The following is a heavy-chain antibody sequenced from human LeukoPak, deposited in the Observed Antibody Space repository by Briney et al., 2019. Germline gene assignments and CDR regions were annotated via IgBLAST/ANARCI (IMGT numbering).Heavy chain of an antibody. CDR1: GYTFTSSD. J-gene: IGHJ4*02. V-gene: IGHV1-8*01. Sequence: ASVKVSCKASGYTFTSSDINWVRQATGQGLEWMGWMNPYNGNTGYVQKFQGRVTMTTDTSTRTAYMELRSLRSDDTAVYYCARHTGSLYDFWSGYIDYWGQGTLVTVSS. CDR2: MNPYNGNT. D-gene: IGHD3-3*01. CDR3: ARHTGSLYDFWSGYIDY.